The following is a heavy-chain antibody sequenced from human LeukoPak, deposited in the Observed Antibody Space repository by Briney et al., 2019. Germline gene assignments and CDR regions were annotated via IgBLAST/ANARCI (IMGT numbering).Heavy chain of an antibody. CDR3: ARAARRRYFDY. CDR1: GYTFTSYG. CDR2: ISAYNGNT. V-gene: IGHV1-18*01. D-gene: IGHD6-6*01. J-gene: IGHJ4*02. Sequence: ASVKVSCKASGYTFTSYGISWVRQAPGQGLEWVGWISAYNGNTNYAQNLQGRVTMTTDTSTSTAYMELSSLRSEDTAVYYCARAARRRYFDYWGQGTLVTVSS.